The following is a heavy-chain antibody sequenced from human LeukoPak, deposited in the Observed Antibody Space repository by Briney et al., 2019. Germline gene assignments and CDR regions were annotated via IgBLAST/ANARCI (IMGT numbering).Heavy chain of an antibody. D-gene: IGHD3-22*01. CDR2: IYYSGST. V-gene: IGHV4-31*03. CDR1: GGSISSGGYY. J-gene: IGHJ4*02. Sequence: SETLSLTCTVSGGSISSGGYYWSWIRQHPGKGLEWIGYIYYSGSTYYNLSLKSRVTISVDTSKNQFSLKLSSVTAADTAVYYCARDGTSDSPLDYWGQGTLVTVSS. CDR3: ARDGTSDSPLDY.